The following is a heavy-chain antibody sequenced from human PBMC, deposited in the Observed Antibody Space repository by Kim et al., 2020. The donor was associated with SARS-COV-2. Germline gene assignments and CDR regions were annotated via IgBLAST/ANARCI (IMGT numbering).Heavy chain of an antibody. J-gene: IGHJ3*02. Sequence: ASVKVSCKASGYTFTGYYMHWVRQAPGQGLEWMGRINPNSGGTNYAQKFQGRVTMTRDTSISTAYMELSRLRSDDTAVYYCARDRGYDILTGYYTGGAFDIWGQGTMVTVSS. D-gene: IGHD3-9*01. V-gene: IGHV1-2*06. CDR3: ARDRGYDILTGYYTGGAFDI. CDR2: INPNSGGT. CDR1: GYTFTGYY.